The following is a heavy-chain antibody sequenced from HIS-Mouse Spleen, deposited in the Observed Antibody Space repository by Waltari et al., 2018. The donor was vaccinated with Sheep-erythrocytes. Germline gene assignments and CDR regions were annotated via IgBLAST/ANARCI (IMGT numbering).Heavy chain of an antibody. CDR1: GGSISSSSYY. D-gene: IGHD6-6*01. Sequence: QLQLQESGPGLVKPSETLSLTCTVSGGSISSSSYYWGWIRQPPGKGLEWIGSMYYSGSTDYNPSLKSRVTISVDTSKNQFSLKLSSVTAADTAVYYCARVSVAARFDYWGQGTLVTVSS. J-gene: IGHJ4*02. CDR3: ARVSVAARFDY. CDR2: MYYSGST. V-gene: IGHV4-39*07.